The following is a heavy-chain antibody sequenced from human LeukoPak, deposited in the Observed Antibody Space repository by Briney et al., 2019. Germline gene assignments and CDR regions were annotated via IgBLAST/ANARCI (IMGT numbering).Heavy chain of an antibody. Sequence: GGSLRLSCVASGFNFSNYWMSWVRQAPVEGLEWVANIKQDGSEKYYVDSVEGRFTISRDNAKNSLFLQMNSLRAEDTAVYAREDSGEPSDYWGQGTLVTGSP. CDR3: EDSGEPSDY. V-gene: IGHV3-7*01. D-gene: IGHD4/OR15-4a*01. J-gene: IGHJ4*02. CDR2: IKQDGSEK. CDR1: GFNFSNYW.